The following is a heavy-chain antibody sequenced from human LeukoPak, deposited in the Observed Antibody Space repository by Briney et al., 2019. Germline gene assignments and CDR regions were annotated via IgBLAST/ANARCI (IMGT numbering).Heavy chain of an antibody. Sequence: SETLSLTCTVSGGSISSYYWSWIRQPPGKGLEWIGYIYYSGSTNYNPSLKSRVTMSIDTSKNQFSLRLSSVTAADTAVYYCAGHIVVVTAIPDYWGQGTLVTVSS. J-gene: IGHJ4*02. CDR1: GGSISSYY. D-gene: IGHD2-21*02. V-gene: IGHV4-59*08. CDR3: AGHIVVVTAIPDY. CDR2: IYYSGST.